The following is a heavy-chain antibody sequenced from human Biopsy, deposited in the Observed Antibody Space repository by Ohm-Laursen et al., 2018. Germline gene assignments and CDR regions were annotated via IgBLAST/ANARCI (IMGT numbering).Heavy chain of an antibody. CDR1: GGSFSGYY. CDR3: ARGSGYFKLDV. D-gene: IGHD5-12*01. CDR2: INHRGST. V-gene: IGHV4-34*01. Sequence: GTLSLTCAVYGGSFSGYYWSWIRQPPGKGLEWIGEINHRGSTNYNPSLKSRVTISVDTSKNQFSLKLRSVTAADTAIYYCARGSGYFKLDVWGQGTTVTVSS. J-gene: IGHJ6*02.